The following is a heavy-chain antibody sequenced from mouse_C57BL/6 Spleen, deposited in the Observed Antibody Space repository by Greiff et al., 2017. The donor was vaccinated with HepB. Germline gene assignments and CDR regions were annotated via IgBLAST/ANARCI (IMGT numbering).Heavy chain of an antibody. CDR1: GFTFSSYA. J-gene: IGHJ1*03. D-gene: IGHD2-1*01. Sequence: DVKLVESGGGLVKPGGSLKLSCAASGFTFSSYAMSWVRQTPEKRLEWVATISDGGSYTYYPDNVKGRFTISRDNAKNNLYLQMSHLKSEDTAMYYCARDHGNWYFDVWGTGTTVTVSS. CDR3: ARDHGNWYFDV. CDR2: ISDGGSYT. V-gene: IGHV5-4*01.